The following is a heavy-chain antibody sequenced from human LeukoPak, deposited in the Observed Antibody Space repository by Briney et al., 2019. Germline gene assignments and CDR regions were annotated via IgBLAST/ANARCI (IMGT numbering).Heavy chain of an antibody. CDR3: ATDRNSGKYYDY. J-gene: IGHJ4*02. D-gene: IGHD1-26*01. CDR1: RFTFSSYG. Sequence: PGGSLRLSCAASRFTFSSYGIHWVRQAPGKGLDWVSSISGSHGSTYYADSVKGRFTISRDNAKNTLYLQMDSLRAEDTAVYYCATDRNSGKYYDYWGQGTLVTVSS. CDR2: ISGSHGST. V-gene: IGHV3-23*01.